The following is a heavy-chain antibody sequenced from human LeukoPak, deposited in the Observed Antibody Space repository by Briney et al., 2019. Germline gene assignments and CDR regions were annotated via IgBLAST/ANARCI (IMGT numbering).Heavy chain of an antibody. D-gene: IGHD1-26*01. CDR1: GFTFSSYS. CDR3: AGERGGSYSAIDY. V-gene: IGHV3-48*04. CDR2: IRSSSSTI. J-gene: IGHJ4*02. Sequence: HTGGSLRLSCAASGFTFSSYSMNWVRQAPGKGLEWVSFIRSSSSTIYYADSVKGRFTISRDNAKNPLYLQMNSLRAEDTAGYYCAGERGGSYSAIDYWGQGTLVTVSS.